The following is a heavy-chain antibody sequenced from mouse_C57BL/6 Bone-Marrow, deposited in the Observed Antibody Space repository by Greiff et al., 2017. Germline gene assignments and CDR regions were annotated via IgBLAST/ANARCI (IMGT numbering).Heavy chain of an antibody. D-gene: IGHD4-1*01. CDR2: IYPSDSET. V-gene: IGHV1-61*01. CDR1: GYTFTSYW. Sequence: QVQLQQSGAELVRPGSSVKLSCKASGYTFTSYWMDWVKQRPGQGLEWIGNIYPSDSETHYNQKFKDKATLTVDKSSSTAYMQLSSLTSEDSAVYYCARRPANFDFDYWGQGTTLTVSS. J-gene: IGHJ2*01. CDR3: ARRPANFDFDY.